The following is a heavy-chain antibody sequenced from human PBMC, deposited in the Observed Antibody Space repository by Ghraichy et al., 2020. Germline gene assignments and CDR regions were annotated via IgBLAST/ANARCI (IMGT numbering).Heavy chain of an antibody. J-gene: IGHJ3*02. CDR2: INPTGTT. CDR1: VGSFSGYY. CDR3: ARRRQMWSAAEGDAFDI. V-gene: IGHV4-34*01. D-gene: IGHD2-21*01. Sequence: SETLSLTCAVYVGSFSGYYWSWIRQLPGKGLEWIGEINPTGTTNNSPSLKSRLTMLVDTSKNQFSLKLKSVTAADTAMYYCARRRQMWSAAEGDAFDIWGQGTMVTVSS.